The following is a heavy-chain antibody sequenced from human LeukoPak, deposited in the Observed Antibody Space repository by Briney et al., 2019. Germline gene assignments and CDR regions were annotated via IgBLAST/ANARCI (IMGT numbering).Heavy chain of an antibody. J-gene: IGHJ4*02. CDR1: GGSISSSSYY. D-gene: IGHD5-18*01. Sequence: SETLSLTCTVSGGSISSSSYYWGWIRQPPGKGLEWIGSIYYSGSTYYNPSLKSRVTISVDTSKNQFSLKLSSVTAADTAVYYCARDPGYSRIDYWGQGTLVTVSS. V-gene: IGHV4-39*07. CDR2: IYYSGST. CDR3: ARDPGYSRIDY.